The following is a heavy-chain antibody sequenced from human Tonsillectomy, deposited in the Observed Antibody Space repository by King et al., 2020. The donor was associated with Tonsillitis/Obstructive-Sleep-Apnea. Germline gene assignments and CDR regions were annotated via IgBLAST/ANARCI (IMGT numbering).Heavy chain of an antibody. V-gene: IGHV3-66*04. D-gene: IGHD2-15*01. CDR3: ARPPIGSTYAYAHM. Sequence: QLVQSGGGLVQPEGSLRLSCAASGFTVSSNYMSWVRQGPGKGLEWVSVIYSGGSTYYAASVKGRFTISRDNSKNTVYLQMTSLRAEDTAVYYCARPPIGSTYAYAHMWGHGTMVTVSS. CDR2: IYSGGST. J-gene: IGHJ3*02. CDR1: GFTVSSNY.